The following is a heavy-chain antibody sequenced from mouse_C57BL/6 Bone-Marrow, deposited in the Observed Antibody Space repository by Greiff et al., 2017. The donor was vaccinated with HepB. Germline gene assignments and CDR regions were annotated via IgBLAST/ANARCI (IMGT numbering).Heavy chain of an antibody. V-gene: IGHV5-6*01. CDR1: GFTFSSYG. CDR2: ISSGVSYT. CDR3: ESHMVPSYWYFDV. D-gene: IGHD2-1*01. Sequence: VQLKESGGDLVKPGGSLKLSCAASGFTFSSYGLSWVRQTPDKRLEWVATISSGVSYTYYPDSVKGRFTISRDNAKNTLYLQLSSLKSEDTAMYYSESHMVPSYWYFDVWGTGTTVTVSA. J-gene: IGHJ1*03.